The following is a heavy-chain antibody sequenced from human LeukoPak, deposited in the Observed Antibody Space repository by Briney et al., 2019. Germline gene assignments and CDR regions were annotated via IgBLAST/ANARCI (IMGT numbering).Heavy chain of an antibody. CDR3: AREEIRSWFDP. CDR2: VYYSGST. V-gene: IGHV4-59*01. D-gene: IGHD5-24*01. J-gene: IGHJ5*02. CDR1: GDSISSYY. Sequence: SETLSLTCSVSGDSISSYYWSWIRQPPGKGLEWIGYVYYSGSTNYNPSLKSRVTISVDTSKNQFSLKLSSVTAADTAVYYCAREEIRSWFDPWGQGTLVTVSS.